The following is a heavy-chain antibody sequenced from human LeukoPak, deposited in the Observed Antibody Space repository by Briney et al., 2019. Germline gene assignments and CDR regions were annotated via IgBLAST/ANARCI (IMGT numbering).Heavy chain of an antibody. V-gene: IGHV1-2*02. D-gene: IGHD3-22*01. Sequence: ASVKVSCKASGYIFTGYYIHWVRQAPGQGLDWMGWINHNSGGTNYPQKFQGRVTMTRDTSISTAYMELSGLRSDDTAVCYCARANYFDSSGYLTADAFDIWGQGTMVTVSS. CDR1: GYIFTGYY. J-gene: IGHJ3*02. CDR2: INHNSGGT. CDR3: ARANYFDSSGYLTADAFDI.